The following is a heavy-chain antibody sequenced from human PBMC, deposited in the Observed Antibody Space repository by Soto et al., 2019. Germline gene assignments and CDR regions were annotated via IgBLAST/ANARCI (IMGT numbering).Heavy chain of an antibody. CDR1: GCSISSGGYY. J-gene: IGHJ5*02. CDR3: ARDLSHTAMVEAYWFDP. Sequence: SETLSLTCTVSGCSISSGGYYWSWIRQHPGKGLEWIGYIYYSGSTYYNPSLKSRVTISVDTSKNQFSLKLSSVTAADTAVYYCARDLSHTAMVEAYWFDPWGQGTLVTVSS. D-gene: IGHD5-18*01. V-gene: IGHV4-31*03. CDR2: IYYSGST.